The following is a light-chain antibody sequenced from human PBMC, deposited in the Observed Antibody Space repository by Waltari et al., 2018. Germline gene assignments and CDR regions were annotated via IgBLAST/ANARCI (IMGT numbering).Light chain of an antibody. CDR1: QSVSSNY. V-gene: IGKV3-20*01. CDR2: EAS. J-gene: IGKJ2*01. CDR3: QQYGSSPYT. Sequence: EIVLTQSPGTLSLSPGERATLSCRASQSVSSNYLAWYQQKPGQAPRLLIYEASRWATGIPDRFSGSGSGTDFTLTISRLEPEDFAVYYCQQYGSSPYTFGQGTKLEIK.